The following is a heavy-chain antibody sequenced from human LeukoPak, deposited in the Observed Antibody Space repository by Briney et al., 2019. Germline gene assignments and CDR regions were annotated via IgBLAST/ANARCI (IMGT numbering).Heavy chain of an antibody. Sequence: GSSVNVSCKASGGTFSSYAISWVRQAPGQGLEGMGGIIPIFGTANYAQTLQGRVTITTDESTSTAYMELSSLRSEDTAVYYCARVEATTVGDYYYYYMDVWGKGTTVTVSS. V-gene: IGHV1-69*05. CDR1: GGTFSSYA. CDR2: IIPIFGTA. J-gene: IGHJ6*03. D-gene: IGHD1-26*01. CDR3: ARVEATTVGDYYYYYMDV.